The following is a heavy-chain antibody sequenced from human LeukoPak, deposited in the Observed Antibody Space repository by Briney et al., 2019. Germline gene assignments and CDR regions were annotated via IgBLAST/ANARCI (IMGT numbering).Heavy chain of an antibody. CDR2: INHSGST. V-gene: IGHV4-34*01. CDR1: GFTVSSNY. D-gene: IGHD6-6*01. CDR3: ARGNSRSSY. J-gene: IGHJ4*02. Sequence: GSLRLSCAASGFTVSSNYMSWVRQAPGKGLEWIGEINHSGSTNYNPSLKSRVTISVDTSKNQFSLKLSSVTAADTAVYYCARGNSRSSYWGQGTLVTVSS.